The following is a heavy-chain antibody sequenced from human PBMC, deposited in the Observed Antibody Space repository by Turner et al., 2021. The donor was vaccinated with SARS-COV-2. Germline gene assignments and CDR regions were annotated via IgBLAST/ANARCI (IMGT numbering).Heavy chain of an antibody. D-gene: IGHD3-16*01. CDR2: MYYSGTT. V-gene: IGHV4-39*01. J-gene: IGHJ4*02. Sequence: QLQESGPGVVKPSGTLSRTCTVSGGSISSYDYYWDWIRQPPGMGLEWIGSMYYSGTTHYNPSLRGRVTISIDTSKNQFSLKVTSVTATDTAVYYCARRGDYWGQGILVTVSS. CDR1: GGSISSYDYY. CDR3: ARRGDY.